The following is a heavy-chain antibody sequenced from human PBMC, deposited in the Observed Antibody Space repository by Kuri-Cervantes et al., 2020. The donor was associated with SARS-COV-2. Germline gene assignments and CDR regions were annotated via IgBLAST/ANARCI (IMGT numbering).Heavy chain of an antibody. J-gene: IGHJ4*02. CDR3: AGGYTGWISN. CDR1: GDSISSYY. D-gene: IGHD2-2*03. Sequence: SETLSPTSTVSGDSISSYYCSWIRQPAGKGLEWIGRIYISGSTNYNPSLETRVTMSIDTSRNQFSLRLSSVTAADTAVYYCAGGYTGWISNWGQGTLVTVSS. CDR2: IYISGST. V-gene: IGHV4-4*07.